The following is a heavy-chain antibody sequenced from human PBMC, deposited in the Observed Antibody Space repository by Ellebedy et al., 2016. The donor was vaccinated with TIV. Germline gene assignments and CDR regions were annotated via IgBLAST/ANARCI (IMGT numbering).Heavy chain of an antibody. J-gene: IGHJ4*02. CDR1: GFTFSNFG. CDR2: IRYDESKR. Sequence: GESLKISCAASGFTFSNFGMHWVRQAPGKGLEWVAFIRYDESKRYYADSVKGRFTISRDNSKNTLYLQMNSLRVEDTAVYYCAKKKDYDGNSLDYWGQGTLVTVSS. CDR3: AKKKDYDGNSLDY. V-gene: IGHV3-30*02. D-gene: IGHD4-23*01.